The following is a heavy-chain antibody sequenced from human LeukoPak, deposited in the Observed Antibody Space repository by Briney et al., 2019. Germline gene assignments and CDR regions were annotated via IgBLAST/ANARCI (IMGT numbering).Heavy chain of an antibody. CDR2: ISGSGYNT. D-gene: IGHD3-22*01. Sequence: GGSLRLSCAASGFTFSSYGMSWVRQAPGKGLEWVSAISGSGYNTYYADSVKGRFTISRDNSKNTLYLQMNGLRAEDTAVYYCAKSHSPYDSSGLLTPINPKFDYWGQGTLVTVSS. V-gene: IGHV3-23*01. J-gene: IGHJ4*02. CDR1: GFTFSSYG. CDR3: AKSHSPYDSSGLLTPINPKFDY.